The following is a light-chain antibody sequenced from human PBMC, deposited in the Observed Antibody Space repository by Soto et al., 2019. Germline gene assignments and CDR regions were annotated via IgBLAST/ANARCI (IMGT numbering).Light chain of an antibody. CDR2: DNN. J-gene: IGLJ2*01. CDR3: GTWDSILSAGPVV. V-gene: IGLV1-51*01. CDR1: SSNIGNNY. Sequence: QSVLTQPPSVSAAPGQKVTISCSGSSSNIGNNYVSWYQQLPGTAPKLLIYDNNKRPSGIPDRFSGSKSGTSATLGITGLQTGDEADYYCGTWDSILSAGPVVFGGGTKLTVL.